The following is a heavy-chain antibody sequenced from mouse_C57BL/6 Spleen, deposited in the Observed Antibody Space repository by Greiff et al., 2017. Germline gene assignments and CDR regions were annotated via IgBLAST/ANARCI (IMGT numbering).Heavy chain of an antibody. J-gene: IGHJ3*01. Sequence: QVQLQQSGPELVKPGASVKISCKASGYAFSSSWMNWVKQRPGKGLEWIGRIYPGDGDTNYNGKFKGKATLTADKSSSTAYMQLSSLTSEDSAVYFCAREEDYRFAYWGQGTLVTVSA. D-gene: IGHD2-13*01. CDR1: GYAFSSSW. CDR2: IYPGDGDT. V-gene: IGHV1-82*01. CDR3: AREEDYRFAY.